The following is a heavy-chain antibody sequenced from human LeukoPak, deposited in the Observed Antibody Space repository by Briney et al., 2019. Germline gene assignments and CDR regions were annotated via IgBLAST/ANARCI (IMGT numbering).Heavy chain of an antibody. D-gene: IGHD6-13*01. CDR1: GFTFNTYW. J-gene: IGHJ4*02. CDR3: ARGAAAGPKIFDY. V-gene: IGHV3-7*01. CDR2: IKQDGSEK. Sequence: GGSLRLSCAASGFTFNTYWMSWVRQAPRKGLEWVANIKQDGSEKYYVDSVKGRFTTSRDNAKNSLYLQMNSLRAEDTAVYYCARGAAAGPKIFDYWGQGTLVTVSS.